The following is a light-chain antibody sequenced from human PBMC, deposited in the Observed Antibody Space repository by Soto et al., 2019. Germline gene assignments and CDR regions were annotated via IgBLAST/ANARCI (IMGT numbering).Light chain of an antibody. J-gene: IGKJ1*01. Sequence: IVLTQSPATLSVSPGERATLSCRASQSVSSNLAWYQQKPGQAPRLLIYDTSTRATGIPARFSGSGSGTEFTLTISSLQPDDFATYYCQQYNSYRWTFGQGTKVDI. CDR1: QSVSSN. V-gene: IGKV3-15*01. CDR2: DTS. CDR3: QQYNSYRWT.